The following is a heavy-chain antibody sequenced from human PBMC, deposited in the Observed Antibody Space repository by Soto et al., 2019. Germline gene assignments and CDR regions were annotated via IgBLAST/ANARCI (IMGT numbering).Heavy chain of an antibody. CDR2: IHYSGST. CDR3: ARQVSSAWPPYYYDMDV. Sequence: WVTRSLTCSSMSAAIGRDFWRWLLQPPGRGLEWIGHIHYSGSTNYNPSLKSRVTISVDTSKNQVSLKLSSVTAADTAMYFCARQVSSAWPPYYYDMDVWGQGTTVS. D-gene: IGHD6-25*01. V-gene: IGHV4-59*08. CDR1: SAAIGRDF. J-gene: IGHJ6*02.